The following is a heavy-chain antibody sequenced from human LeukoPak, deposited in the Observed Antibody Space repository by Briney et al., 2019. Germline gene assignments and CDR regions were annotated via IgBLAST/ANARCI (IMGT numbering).Heavy chain of an antibody. V-gene: IGHV3-48*01. D-gene: IGHD3-10*01. Sequence: QSGGSLRLSCAASGFTFSNYNMNWVRQAPGKGLEWVSYISSSGNTIYYADSVKGRFTIPRDNAKNSLYLQMNSLRAEDMAVYYCAKDLWFGELFTHLFDYWGQGTLVTVSS. J-gene: IGHJ4*02. CDR1: GFTFSNYN. CDR3: AKDLWFGELFTHLFDY. CDR2: ISSSGNTI.